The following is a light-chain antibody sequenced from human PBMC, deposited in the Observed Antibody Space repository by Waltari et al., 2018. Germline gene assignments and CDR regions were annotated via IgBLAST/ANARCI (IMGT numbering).Light chain of an antibody. CDR2: VNSDGSH. CDR1: SGHSSTV. Sequence: QLVLTQSPSASASLGASVKLTCTLSSGHSSTVIASLQQPPEKGPRYLMRVNSDGSHSRGDEIPDRFSGSSSGAERYLTISSLQSEDEADYYCQTGGHGTWVFGGGTKLTVL. CDR3: QTGGHGTWV. V-gene: IGLV4-69*01. J-gene: IGLJ3*02.